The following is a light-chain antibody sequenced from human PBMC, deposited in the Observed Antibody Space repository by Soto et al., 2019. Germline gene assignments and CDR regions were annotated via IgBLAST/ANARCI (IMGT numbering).Light chain of an antibody. Sequence: DIQMSQSPSTLSASVGDRVTITCRASQIISSWLAWYQQKPGKAPKLLIYDASSLETGVPSRFSGSRSGTEFTLPISSLQPEDFATYYCQQYRTFGQGTKVDIK. V-gene: IGKV1-5*01. CDR1: QIISSW. CDR2: DAS. J-gene: IGKJ1*01. CDR3: QQYRT.